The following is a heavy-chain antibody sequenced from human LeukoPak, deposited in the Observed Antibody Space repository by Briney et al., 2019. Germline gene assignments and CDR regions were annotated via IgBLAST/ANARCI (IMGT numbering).Heavy chain of an antibody. V-gene: IGHV3-30-3*01. Sequence: PGGSLRLSCAASGFTFSSYAMHWVRQAPGKGLEWVAVISYDGSNKYYADSVKGRFTISRDNSKNTLYLQMNSLRAEDTAVYYCARVGTIFGVVVPDAFDIWGQGTTVTVSS. CDR2: ISYDGSNK. J-gene: IGHJ3*02. CDR1: GFTFSSYA. D-gene: IGHD3-3*01. CDR3: ARVGTIFGVVVPDAFDI.